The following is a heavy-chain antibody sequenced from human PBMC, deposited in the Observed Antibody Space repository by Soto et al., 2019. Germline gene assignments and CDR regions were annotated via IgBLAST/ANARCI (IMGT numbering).Heavy chain of an antibody. V-gene: IGHV1-46*01. CDR2: INPSGGST. D-gene: IGHD6-6*01. CDR1: GYTFTSYY. Sequence: GASVKVSCKASGYTFTSYYMHWVRQAPGQGLEWMGIINPSGGSTSYAQKFQGRVTMTRDTSTSTVYMELSSLRSEDTAVYYCAREVESSSSAGYYYYYGMDVWGQGTTVTVSS. CDR3: AREVESSSSAGYYYYYGMDV. J-gene: IGHJ6*02.